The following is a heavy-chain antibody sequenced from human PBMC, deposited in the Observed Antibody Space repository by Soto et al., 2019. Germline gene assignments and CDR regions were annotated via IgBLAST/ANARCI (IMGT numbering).Heavy chain of an antibody. V-gene: IGHV1-69*13. D-gene: IGHD6-19*01. CDR1: GGTFSSYA. Sequence: GASVTVSCKASGGTFSSYAISWVRQAPGQGLEWMGGIIPIFGTANYAQKFQGRVTITADESTSTAYMELSSLRSEDTAVYYCARDPPHTVAGTGEFDYWSQGTLVTVSS. CDR3: ARDPPHTVAGTGEFDY. CDR2: IIPIFGTA. J-gene: IGHJ4*02.